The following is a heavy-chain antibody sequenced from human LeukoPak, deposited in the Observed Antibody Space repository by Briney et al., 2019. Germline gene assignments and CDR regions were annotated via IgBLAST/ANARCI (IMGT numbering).Heavy chain of an antibody. J-gene: IGHJ4*02. Sequence: GGSLRLSCAASGFSFSSYAMSWVRQAPGKGLEWVSAISGSGGSTYYADSVKGRFTISRDNSKNTLYLQMNSLRADDTAVYYCAKGSGANKWYYFDYWGQGTLVTVSS. CDR2: ISGSGGST. CDR1: GFSFSSYA. D-gene: IGHD1-26*01. CDR3: AKGSGANKWYYFDY. V-gene: IGHV3-23*01.